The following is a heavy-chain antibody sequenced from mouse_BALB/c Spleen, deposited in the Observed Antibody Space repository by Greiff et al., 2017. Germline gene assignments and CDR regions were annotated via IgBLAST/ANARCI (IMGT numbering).Heavy chain of an antibody. CDR2: IDPANGNT. D-gene: IGHD1-1*01. V-gene: IGHV14-3*02. J-gene: IGHJ4*01. CDR3: SYYGSSYPYYAMDY. Sequence: EVQLQQSGAELVKPGASVKLSCTASGFNIKDTYMHWVKQRPEQGLEWIGRIDPANGNTKYDPKFQGKATITADTSSNTAYLQLSSLTSDDTAVYYCSYYGSSYPYYAMDYWGQGTSVPVSS. CDR1: GFNIKDTY.